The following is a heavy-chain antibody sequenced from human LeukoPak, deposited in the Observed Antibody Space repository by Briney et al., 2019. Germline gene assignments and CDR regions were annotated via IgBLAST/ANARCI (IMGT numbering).Heavy chain of an antibody. CDR2: IYYTGST. V-gene: IGHV4-34*01. Sequence: PSETLSLTCAVYGMSFSGYYWTWIRQPPGKGLEWIGSIYYTGSTYYNPSLKSRVTISVDTSKNQFSLKLSSVTAADTAVYYCARYYYDSSGYYYAFDYWGQGTLVTVSS. J-gene: IGHJ4*02. D-gene: IGHD3-22*01. CDR1: GMSFSGYY. CDR3: ARYYYDSSGYYYAFDY.